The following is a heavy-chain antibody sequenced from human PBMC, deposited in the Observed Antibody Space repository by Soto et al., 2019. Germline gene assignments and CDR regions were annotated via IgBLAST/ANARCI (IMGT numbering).Heavy chain of an antibody. CDR2: ISGSGGST. CDR1: GFTFSSYA. CDR3: AKEGSSSWYRPGGEWELPVFDY. V-gene: IGHV3-23*01. D-gene: IGHD6-13*01. Sequence: GGSLRLSCAASGFTFSSYAMSWVRQAPGKGLEWVSAISGSGGSTYYADSVKGRFTISRDNSKNTLYLQMNSLRAEDTAVYYCAKEGSSSWYRPGGEWELPVFDYWGQGTLVTVSS. J-gene: IGHJ4*02.